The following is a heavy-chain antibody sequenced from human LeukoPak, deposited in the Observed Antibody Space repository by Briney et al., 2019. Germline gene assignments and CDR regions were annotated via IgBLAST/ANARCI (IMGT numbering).Heavy chain of an antibody. V-gene: IGHV4-30-2*01. CDR1: GGSISSGGYS. CDR3: ARAVAAPRRLFDY. D-gene: IGHD2-15*01. J-gene: IGHJ4*02. Sequence: PSQTLSLTCAVSGGSISSGGYSWSWIRQPPGKGLEWIGYIYHSGSTYYNPSLKSQVTISVDRSKNQFSLKLSSVTAADTAVYYWARAVAAPRRLFDYCVQGTLVTVSS. CDR2: IYHSGST.